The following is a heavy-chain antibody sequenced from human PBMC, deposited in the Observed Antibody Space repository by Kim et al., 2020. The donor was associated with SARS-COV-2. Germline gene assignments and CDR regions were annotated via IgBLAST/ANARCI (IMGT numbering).Heavy chain of an antibody. Sequence: GESLKISCKGSGYSFTSYWISWVRQMPGKGLEWMGRIDPSDSYTNYSPSFQGHVTISADKSISTAYLQWSSLKASDTAMYYCARAPDAYGDHSYYYYYGMDVWGQGTTVTVSS. J-gene: IGHJ6*02. V-gene: IGHV5-10-1*01. D-gene: IGHD4-17*01. CDR1: GYSFTSYW. CDR3: ARAPDAYGDHSYYYYYGMDV. CDR2: IDPSDSYT.